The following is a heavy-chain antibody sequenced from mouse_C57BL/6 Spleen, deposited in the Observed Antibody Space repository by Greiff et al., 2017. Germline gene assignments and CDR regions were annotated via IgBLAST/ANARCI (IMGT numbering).Heavy chain of an antibody. CDR1: GYTFTSYG. CDR2: IYPRSGNT. CDR3: ARWGYVERERDYYAMDY. Sequence: QVQLQQSGAELARPGASVKLSCKASGYTFTSYGISWVKQRPGQGLEWIGEIYPRSGNTYYNEKFKGKATLTADKSSSTAYMELRSLTSEDSAVYFCARWGYVERERDYYAMDYWGQGTSVTVSS. D-gene: IGHD2-10*02. V-gene: IGHV1-81*01. J-gene: IGHJ4*01.